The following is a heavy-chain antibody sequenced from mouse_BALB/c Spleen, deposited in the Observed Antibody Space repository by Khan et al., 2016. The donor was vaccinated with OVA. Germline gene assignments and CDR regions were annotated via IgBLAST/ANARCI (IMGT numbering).Heavy chain of an antibody. D-gene: IGHD2-3*01. CDR1: GFDFSRYW. V-gene: IGHV4-1*02. CDR2: INQDCIKI. CDR3: ANYDGYYWYFDV. Sequence: EAKLLVFGGRLVQPGGSLKLSCAASGFDFSRYWMSWVRQAPGKVLDWLGEINQDCIKINYTPSLKDKFIISRDNAKNTLYLQMSKVRSKDTALYYCANYDGYYWYFDVWGAGTTVTVSS. J-gene: IGHJ1*01.